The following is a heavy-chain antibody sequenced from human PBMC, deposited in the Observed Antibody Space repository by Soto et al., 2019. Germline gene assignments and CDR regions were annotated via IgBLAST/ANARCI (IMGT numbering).Heavy chain of an antibody. J-gene: IGHJ6*02. CDR3: ATQVGGGYYYYGMDV. CDR1: GFTFSSYA. Sequence: PGGSLRLSCAASGFTFSSYAMSWVRQAPGKGLEWVSAISGSGGSTYYADSVKGRFTISRDNSKNTLYLQMNSLRAEDTAVYYCATQVGGGYYYYGMDVWGQGTTVTVSS. V-gene: IGHV3-23*01. CDR2: ISGSGGST. D-gene: IGHD3-16*01.